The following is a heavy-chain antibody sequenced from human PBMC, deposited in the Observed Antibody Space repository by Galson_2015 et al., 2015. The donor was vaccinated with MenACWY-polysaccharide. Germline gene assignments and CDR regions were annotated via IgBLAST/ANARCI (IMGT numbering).Heavy chain of an antibody. D-gene: IGHD2-15*01. J-gene: IGHJ5*02. V-gene: IGHV3-74*01. CDR3: TKAGAKFCRGSSCYFNWFDP. CDR2: INADGSAI. CDR1: GFSFSIYW. Sequence: SLRLSCAASGFSFSIYWMHWVRHAPGKGLVWVARINADGSAIDYADSVRGRFTISRDNVKNTLSLEMNSLRADDTAVYYCTKAGAKFCRGSSCYFNWFDPWGQGTLVTVSS.